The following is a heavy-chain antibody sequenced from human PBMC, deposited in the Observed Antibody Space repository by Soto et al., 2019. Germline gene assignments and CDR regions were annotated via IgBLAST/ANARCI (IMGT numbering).Heavy chain of an antibody. V-gene: IGHV3-33*01. Sequence: QVQLVESGGGVVQPGRSLRLSCAASGFTFSSYGMHWVRQAPGKGLEWVAVIWYDGSNKYYADSVKGRFTISRDNSKNTLYLQMNILRAGDAAVYYCARDGDSSGWDCFDYLGQGTLVTVSS. D-gene: IGHD6-19*01. J-gene: IGHJ4*02. CDR1: GFTFSSYG. CDR2: IWYDGSNK. CDR3: ARDGDSSGWDCFDY.